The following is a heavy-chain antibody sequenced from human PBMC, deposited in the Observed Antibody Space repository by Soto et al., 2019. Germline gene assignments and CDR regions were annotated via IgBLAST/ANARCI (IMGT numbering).Heavy chain of an antibody. Sequence: GESLKISCEASGITVSSSYMSWVRQAPGKGLEWVSIIYSGDSTYYADSVKGRFTISRDSSKNTLYLQMNTLRAEDTAVYYCGRIMAIFGVVIDYWGQGTLVTVSS. V-gene: IGHV3-66*01. J-gene: IGHJ4*02. CDR2: IYSGDST. D-gene: IGHD3-3*01. CDR3: GRIMAIFGVVIDY. CDR1: GITVSSSY.